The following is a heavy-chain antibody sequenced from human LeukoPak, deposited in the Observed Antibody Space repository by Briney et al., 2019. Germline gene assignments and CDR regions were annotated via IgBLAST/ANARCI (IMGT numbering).Heavy chain of an antibody. J-gene: IGHJ6*03. CDR1: GVPIFSYY. D-gene: IGHD3-22*01. CDR2: LYTGVGT. CDR3: ARLKFYDSTGYSPGHYMDV. Sequence: SETLSLTCTASGVPIFSYYWSWIRQTAGKGLEWIGRLYTGVGTDYNPSLKSRVTMSVDTSKKQFALKLSAVTAADTAVYYCARLKFYDSTGYSPGHYMDVWGKGTTVTVSS. V-gene: IGHV4-4*07.